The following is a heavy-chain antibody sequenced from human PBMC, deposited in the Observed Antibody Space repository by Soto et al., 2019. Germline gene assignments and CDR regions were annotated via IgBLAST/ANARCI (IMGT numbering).Heavy chain of an antibody. D-gene: IGHD2-21*02. CDR2: IYSGETT. Sequence: GGSLRLSCAASGFNVNSDYMNWVRPTPGKGLEWVASIYSGETTYYADSVRGRFTISRDKSKNTLYFQLSSLRIEDTAVYYCTRDGRGLGRLSLFEYWGQGVLVTVSS. V-gene: IGHV3-53*01. CDR3: TRDGRGLGRLSLFEY. CDR1: GFNVNSDY. J-gene: IGHJ4*02.